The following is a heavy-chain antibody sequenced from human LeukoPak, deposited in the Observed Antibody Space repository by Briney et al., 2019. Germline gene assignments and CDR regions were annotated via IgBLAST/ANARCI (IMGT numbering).Heavy chain of an antibody. CDR1: GFTFSSYS. CDR2: ISSSSSYI. D-gene: IGHD6-13*01. J-gene: IGHJ4*02. CDR3: AKDLLAQQLVFDC. V-gene: IGHV3-21*01. Sequence: TGGSLRLSCAASGFTFSSYSMNWVRQAPGKGLEWVSSISSSSSYIYYADSVKGRFTISRDNAKNSLYLQMNSLRAEDTAVYYCAKDLLAQQLVFDCWGQGTLVTVSS.